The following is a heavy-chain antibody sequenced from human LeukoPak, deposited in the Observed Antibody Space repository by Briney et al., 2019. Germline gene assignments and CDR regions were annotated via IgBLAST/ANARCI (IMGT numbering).Heavy chain of an antibody. J-gene: IGHJ4*02. CDR3: ARWRYSGSYGCDY. D-gene: IGHD1-26*01. Sequence: SVKVSCKTSGGTFSSYAISWVRQAPGQGLVWLGRIIPILGIANYAQKFQSRVTITADKSTSTAYIELSRLRSEDTAVYYCARWRYSGSYGCDYWGQGTLVTVSS. V-gene: IGHV1-69*04. CDR1: GGTFSSYA. CDR2: IIPILGIA.